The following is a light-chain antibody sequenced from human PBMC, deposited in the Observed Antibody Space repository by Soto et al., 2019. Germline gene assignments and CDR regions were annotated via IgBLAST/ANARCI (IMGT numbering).Light chain of an antibody. CDR2: QVI. CDR3: CSYAGTSTYVV. V-gene: IGLV2-23*02. J-gene: IGLJ2*01. Sequence: QSALTQPASVSRSPGQSITVSCTGTSSDVGSYNLVSWYQQHPGKVPKLMIYQVIKRPSGVSNRFSGAKSDNTASLTISGLEAEDEAAYYCCSYAGTSTYVVFGGGTKLTVL. CDR1: SSDVGSYNL.